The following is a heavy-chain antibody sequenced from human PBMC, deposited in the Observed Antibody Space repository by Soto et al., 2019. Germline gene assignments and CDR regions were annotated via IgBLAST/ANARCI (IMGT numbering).Heavy chain of an antibody. CDR3: ARSGGDLYGMDV. Sequence: QVQLVESGGGVVQPGRSLRLSCAASGFTFSSYGMHWVRQAPGKGLERVAVIWYDGSNKYYADSVKGRFTISRDNSKNTLYLQMNSLRAEDTAVYYCARSGGDLYGMDVWGQGTTVTVSS. D-gene: IGHD4-17*01. CDR2: IWYDGSNK. V-gene: IGHV3-33*01. J-gene: IGHJ6*02. CDR1: GFTFSSYG.